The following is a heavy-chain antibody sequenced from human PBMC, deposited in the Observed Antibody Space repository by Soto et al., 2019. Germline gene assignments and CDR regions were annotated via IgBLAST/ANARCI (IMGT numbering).Heavy chain of an antibody. CDR3: ARGLVVPAANYYYYYGMDV. CDR2: IYYSGST. D-gene: IGHD2-2*01. CDR1: GGSVSSGSYY. V-gene: IGHV4-61*01. J-gene: IGHJ6*02. Sequence: QVQLQESGPGLVKPSETLSLTCTVSGGSVSSGSYYWSWIRQPPGKGLEWIGYIYYSGSTNYNPSLKSRVTISVDTSKNQFSLKLSSVTAADTAVYYCARGLVVPAANYYYYYGMDVWGQATTVTVSS.